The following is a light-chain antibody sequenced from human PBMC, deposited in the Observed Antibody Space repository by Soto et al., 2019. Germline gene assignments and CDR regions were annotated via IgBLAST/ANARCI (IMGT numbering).Light chain of an antibody. CDR2: DAS. J-gene: IGKJ1*01. CDR3: LQYKSYSPRT. Sequence: IETTRPTASLSATGGETVAVSRRGSRSVSGWLAWYQQRPGKAPQLLISDASRLESGVPSRFSGSGSGTEFTLTISSLQPDDAATHYCLQYKSYSPRTFGQGTKVDIK. CDR1: RSVSGW. V-gene: IGKV1-5*01.